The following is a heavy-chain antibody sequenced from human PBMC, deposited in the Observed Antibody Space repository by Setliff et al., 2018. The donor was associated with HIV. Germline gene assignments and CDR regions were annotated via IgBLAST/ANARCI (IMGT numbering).Heavy chain of an antibody. D-gene: IGHD6-13*01. V-gene: IGHV1-46*01. J-gene: IGHJ4*02. Sequence: GASVKVSCKASGYTFTSYYMHWVRQAPGQGLEWMGIINPSGGSTSYAQKFQGGVTMTRDTSTSTVYMELSSLRSEDTAVYYCARDPEQLITLDYWGQGTLVTVSS. CDR1: GYTFTSYY. CDR3: ARDPEQLITLDY. CDR2: INPSGGST.